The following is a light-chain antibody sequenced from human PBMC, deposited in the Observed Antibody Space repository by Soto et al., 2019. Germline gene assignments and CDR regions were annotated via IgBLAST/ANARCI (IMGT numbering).Light chain of an antibody. V-gene: IGLV2-14*03. CDR3: NSYTSSSTYV. CDR2: DVS. Sequence: QSALTQPASVSGSPGQSIAISCTGTSSAVGGYNYVTWYQQHPGKAPKLMIYDVSNRPSGVSDRFSGSKSGNTASLTISGLQAEDEGDYYCNSYTSSSTYVFGTGTKVTVL. CDR1: SSAVGGYNY. J-gene: IGLJ1*01.